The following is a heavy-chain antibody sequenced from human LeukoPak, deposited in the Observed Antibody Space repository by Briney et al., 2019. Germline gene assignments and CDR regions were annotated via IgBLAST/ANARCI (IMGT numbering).Heavy chain of an antibody. V-gene: IGHV3-53*01. CDR3: AGGLRSGLIDY. CDR2: IYSAGST. D-gene: IGHD4-17*01. Sequence: PGGSLRLSCAASEFTVNNNYMSWVRQAPGKGLEWVSTIYSAGSTNYADSVKGRFTISRDNSKNTMYLQMNSLRAGDTAVYYCAGGLRSGLIDYWGQGTLVTVSS. J-gene: IGHJ4*02. CDR1: EFTVNNNY.